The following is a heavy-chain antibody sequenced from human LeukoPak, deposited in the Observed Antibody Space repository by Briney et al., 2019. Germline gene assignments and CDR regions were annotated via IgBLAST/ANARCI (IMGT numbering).Heavy chain of an antibody. Sequence: ASVKVSCKASGYTFTSYDINWVRQATGQGLEWMGWTNPNSGNTGYAQKFQGRVTMTRNTSISTAYMELSSLRSEDTAVYYCARALDYDILTGYYRSPYYYYYGMDVWGQGTTVTVSS. J-gene: IGHJ6*02. CDR3: ARALDYDILTGYYRSPYYYYYGMDV. V-gene: IGHV1-8*01. CDR1: GYTFTSYD. D-gene: IGHD3-9*01. CDR2: TNPNSGNT.